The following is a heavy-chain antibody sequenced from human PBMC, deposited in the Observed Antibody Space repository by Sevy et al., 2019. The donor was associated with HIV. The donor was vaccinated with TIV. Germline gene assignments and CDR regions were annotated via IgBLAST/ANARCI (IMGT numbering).Heavy chain of an antibody. Sequence: GGSLRLSCAASGFTFSSYEMTWVRQAPGKGLEWVSSISSSGTTVYYGDSVAGRFTISRDNPKNSLYLQMNSLRAEDTAVYYCARKGGAYDIGFDPWGQGTLVTVSS. CDR1: GFTFSSYE. D-gene: IGHD3-22*01. V-gene: IGHV3-48*03. CDR3: ARKGGAYDIGFDP. CDR2: ISSSGTTV. J-gene: IGHJ5*02.